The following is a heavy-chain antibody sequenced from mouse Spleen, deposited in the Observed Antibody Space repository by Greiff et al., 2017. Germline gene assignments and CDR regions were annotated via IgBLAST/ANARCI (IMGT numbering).Heavy chain of an antibody. J-gene: IGHJ2*01. D-gene: IGHD3-2*01. Sequence: QVQLKESGPGLVAPSQSLSITCTVSGFSLTGYGVNWVRQPPGKGLEWLGMIWGDGSTDYNSALKSRLSISKDNSKSQVFLKMNSLQTDDTARYYCARWTARDTKLYFDYWGQGTTLTVSS. CDR1: GFSLTGYG. V-gene: IGHV2-6-7*01. CDR3: ARWTARDTKLYFDY. CDR2: IWGDGST.